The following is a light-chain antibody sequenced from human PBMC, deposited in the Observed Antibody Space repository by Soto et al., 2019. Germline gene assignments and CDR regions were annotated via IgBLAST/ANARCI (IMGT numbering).Light chain of an antibody. CDR1: QSVSSN. CDR3: QQRDYWQVT. Sequence: EIVMTQSPATLSVSPGERATLSCRASQSVSSNLAWYQQKPGQAPRLLIYGASTRATGIPARFSGSGSWTEFTLTISSLEPEDFAVYYCQQRDYWQVTFGQGTRLEI. CDR2: GAS. V-gene: IGKV3-15*01. J-gene: IGKJ5*01.